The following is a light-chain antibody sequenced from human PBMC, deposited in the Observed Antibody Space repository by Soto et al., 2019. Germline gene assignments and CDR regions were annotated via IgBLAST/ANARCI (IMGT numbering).Light chain of an antibody. CDR3: SSYTTSNTRQIV. CDR2: DVT. CDR1: SSDVGGYNY. Sequence: QCALTQPASVSGSPGQSSSISYTGTSSDVGGYNYVSWYQHHPGKAPKLIIYDVTNRPSGVSNPFSGSKSGNTASLTISGLQPEDEADYYCSSYTTSNTRQIVFGTGTKVTVL. J-gene: IGLJ1*01. V-gene: IGLV2-14*03.